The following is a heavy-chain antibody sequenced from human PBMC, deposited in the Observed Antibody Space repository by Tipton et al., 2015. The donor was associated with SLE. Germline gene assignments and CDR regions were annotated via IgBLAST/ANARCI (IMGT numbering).Heavy chain of an antibody. V-gene: IGHV4-61*02. CDR3: ARAGFSGPFDY. CDR2: IHTSGST. CDR1: GVSISSGSYY. D-gene: IGHD2-15*01. Sequence: TLSLTCTVSGVSISSGSYYWTWIRQPAGKGLEWIGSIHTSGSTNYNPSLKSRVTISVDTSKNQFSLKLSSVTAADTAVYYCARAGFSGPFDYWGQGTLVTVSS. J-gene: IGHJ4*02.